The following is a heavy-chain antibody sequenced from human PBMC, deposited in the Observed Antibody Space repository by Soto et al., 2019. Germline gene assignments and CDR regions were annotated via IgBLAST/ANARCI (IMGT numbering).Heavy chain of an antibody. J-gene: IGHJ6*02. CDR3: AKDREAARRKNYYYYGMDV. CDR2: ISYDGSNK. D-gene: IGHD6-6*01. Sequence: PGGSLRLSCAASGFPFSSYGMRWVRQAPGKGLEWVAVISYDGSNKYYADSVKGRFTISRDNSKNTLYLQMNSLRAEDTAVYYCAKDREAARRKNYYYYGMDVWGQGTTVTVSS. V-gene: IGHV3-30*18. CDR1: GFPFSSYG.